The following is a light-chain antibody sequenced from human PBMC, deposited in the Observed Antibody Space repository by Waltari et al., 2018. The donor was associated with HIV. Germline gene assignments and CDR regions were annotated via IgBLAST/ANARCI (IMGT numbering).Light chain of an antibody. CDR2: EVN. Sequence: QSALTQPPSASGSPGQSVTIPCTGISSDVGDYTYVSWYQQHPGKAPQLMIYEVNKRPAAVPDRFSGSKSGNPASLTVSGLQAEDEADYYCSSYVGSNRVFGGGTKLTVL. V-gene: IGLV2-8*01. CDR1: SSDVGDYTY. CDR3: SSYVGSNRV. J-gene: IGLJ3*02.